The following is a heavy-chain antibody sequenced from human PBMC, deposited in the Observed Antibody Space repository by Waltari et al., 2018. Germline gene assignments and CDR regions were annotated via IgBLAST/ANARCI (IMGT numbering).Heavy chain of an antibody. J-gene: IGHJ4*02. V-gene: IGHV4-34*01. Sequence: QVRVQQWGAGLVKPSESLSLTGAVEGGSFSGYYWSWIRQPPGRGLDWIGEINHSGSTHYNPSLMTRVTISVDTSKNQFSLKLSSVAASDTAVYYCASEEVGITGTTRDYWGQGTLVTVSS. CDR3: ASEEVGITGTTRDY. D-gene: IGHD1-7*01. CDR2: INHSGST. CDR1: GGSFSGYY.